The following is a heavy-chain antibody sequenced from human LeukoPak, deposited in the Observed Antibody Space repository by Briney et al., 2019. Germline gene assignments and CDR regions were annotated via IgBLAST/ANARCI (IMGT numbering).Heavy chain of an antibody. V-gene: IGHV3-49*04. CDR1: GFTFGDYA. J-gene: IGHJ4*02. CDR3: TREAAWSGYSADFDY. D-gene: IGHD3-3*01. CDR2: IRSKDYGGTT. Sequence: TGVPLRLSCTASGFTFGDYAITWVRQAPGKGLEWVGFIRSKDYGGTTEYAASVKGRVTISRDDSKSIAYLQMSSLKTEDTAVYYCTREAAWSGYSADFDYWGQGTLVTVSS.